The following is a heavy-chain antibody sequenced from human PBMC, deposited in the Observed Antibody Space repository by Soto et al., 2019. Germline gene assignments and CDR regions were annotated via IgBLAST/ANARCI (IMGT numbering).Heavy chain of an antibody. CDR2: IYYSGST. D-gene: IGHD1-26*01. CDR3: ATDQGYSSS. CDR1: GGSISSSRYY. V-gene: IGHV4-39*02. J-gene: IGHJ5*01. Sequence: SETLALTCTVSGGSISSSRYYWGWIRQPPGKGLEWIGSIYYSGSTYYNPSLKSRVTLTTDTSTSTVYMELRSLRFDDTAVYYCATDQGYSSSWGQGTLVTVSS.